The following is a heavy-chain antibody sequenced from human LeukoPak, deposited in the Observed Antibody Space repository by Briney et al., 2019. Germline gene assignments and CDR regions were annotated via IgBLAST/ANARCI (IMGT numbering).Heavy chain of an antibody. V-gene: IGHV4-39*01. CDR2: IYYSGST. CDR3: ASQYSYGVGLYGMDV. CDR1: GGSISSSSYY. J-gene: IGHJ6*02. Sequence: KPSETLSLTCTVSGGSISSSSYYWGWIRQPPGKGPEGIGSIYYSGSTYYNPSLKSRVTISVDTSKNQFSLKLSSVTAADTAVYYCASQYSYGVGLYGMDVWGQGTTVTVSS. D-gene: IGHD5-18*01.